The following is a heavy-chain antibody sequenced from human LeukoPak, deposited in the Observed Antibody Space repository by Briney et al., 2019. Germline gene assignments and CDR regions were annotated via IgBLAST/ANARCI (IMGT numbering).Heavy chain of an antibody. D-gene: IGHD5-24*01. CDR3: ARLRDGYNYDY. CDR2: ISAYNGNT. J-gene: IGHJ4*02. Sequence: ASVKVSCKASNYTFTSYSINWVRQAPEQGLEWMGWISAYNGNTNYAQKLQGRVTMTTDTSTSTAYMELRSLRSDDTAVYYCARLRDGYNYDYWGQGTLVTVSS. V-gene: IGHV1-18*01. CDR1: NYTFTSYS.